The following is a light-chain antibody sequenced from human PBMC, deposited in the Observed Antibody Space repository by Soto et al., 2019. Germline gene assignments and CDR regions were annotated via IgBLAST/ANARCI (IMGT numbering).Light chain of an antibody. CDR1: QSISSW. V-gene: IGKV1-5*01. CDR2: DAS. Sequence: DIQMTQSPSTLSASVGDRVTITCRASQSISSWLAWYQQKPGKAPKLLIYDASSLESGVRSRFSGSGSGTEFTLTITSLQTDDFATYYYQHYNNWPLNIGGGSTVEIK. CDR3: QHYNNWPLN. J-gene: IGKJ4*01.